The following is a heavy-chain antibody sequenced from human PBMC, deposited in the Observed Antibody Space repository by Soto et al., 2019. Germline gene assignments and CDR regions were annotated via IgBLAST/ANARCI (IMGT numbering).Heavy chain of an antibody. CDR2: IIPIFGTA. Sequence: SVKVSCKASGGTFSSYAISWVRQAPGQGLEWMGGIIPIFGTANYAQKFQGRVTITADESTSTAYMELSSLRSEDTAVYYCASRYCSSTSCYLPGGNWGQGTLVTVSS. CDR1: GGTFSSYA. CDR3: ASRYCSSTSCYLPGGN. V-gene: IGHV1-69*13. D-gene: IGHD2-2*01. J-gene: IGHJ4*02.